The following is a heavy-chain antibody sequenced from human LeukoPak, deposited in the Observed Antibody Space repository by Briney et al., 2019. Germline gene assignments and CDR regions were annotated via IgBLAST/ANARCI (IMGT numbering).Heavy chain of an antibody. V-gene: IGHV1-69*05. J-gene: IGHJ4*02. D-gene: IGHD6-19*01. CDR2: IIPIFGTA. CDR3: ARGRVAGTGGGKFDY. Sequence: ASVKVSCKASGGTFSSYAISWVRQAPGQGLEWMGGIIPIFGTANHAQKFQGRVTMTRDTSTSTVYMELSSLRSEDTAVYYCARGRVAGTGGGKFDYWGQGTLVTVSS. CDR1: GGTFSSYA.